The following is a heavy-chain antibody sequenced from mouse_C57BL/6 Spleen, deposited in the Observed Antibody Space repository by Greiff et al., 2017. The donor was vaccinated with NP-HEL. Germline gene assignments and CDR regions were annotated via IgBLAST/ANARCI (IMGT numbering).Heavy chain of an antibody. CDR3: ARIRAWFAY. CDR2: INPSTGGT. V-gene: IGHV1-42*01. J-gene: IGHJ3*01. CDR1: GYSFTGYY. Sequence: EVQLQQSGPELVKPGASVKISCKASGYSFTGYYMNWVKQSPEKSLEWIGEINPSTGGTTYNQKFKAKATLTVDKSSSTAYMQLKSLTSEDSAVYYCARIRAWFAYWGQGILVTVSA.